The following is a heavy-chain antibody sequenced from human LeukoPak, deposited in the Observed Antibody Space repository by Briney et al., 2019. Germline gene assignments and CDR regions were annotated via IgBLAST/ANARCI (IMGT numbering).Heavy chain of an antibody. CDR2: ISYDGSNK. Sequence: GGSLRLSCAASGFTFSSYAMHWVRQAPGKGLEWVAVISYDGSNKYYADSVKGRFTISRDNAKNSLYLQMNSLRAEDTAVYYCARDGAYESLGYDFWSGYSPYYYYYMDVWGKGTTVTVSS. CDR3: ARDGAYESLGYDFWSGYSPYYYYYMDV. V-gene: IGHV3-30-3*01. CDR1: GFTFSSYA. D-gene: IGHD3-3*01. J-gene: IGHJ6*03.